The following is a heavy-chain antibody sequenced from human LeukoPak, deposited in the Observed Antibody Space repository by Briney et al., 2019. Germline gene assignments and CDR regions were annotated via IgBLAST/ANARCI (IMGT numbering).Heavy chain of an antibody. V-gene: IGHV4-30-4*01. CDR2: IYYSGST. J-gene: IGHJ4*02. Sequence: SETLSLTCTVSGGSISSGDYYWSWIRQPPGKGLEWIGYIYYSGSTYYNPSLKSRVTISVDTSKNQFSLKLSSVTAADTAVYYCARGWRDFWSGKLDYWGQGTLVTVSS. D-gene: IGHD3-3*01. CDR1: GGSISSGDYY. CDR3: ARGWRDFWSGKLDY.